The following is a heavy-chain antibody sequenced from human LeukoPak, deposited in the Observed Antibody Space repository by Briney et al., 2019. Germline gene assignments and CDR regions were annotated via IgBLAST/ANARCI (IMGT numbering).Heavy chain of an antibody. CDR2: INHSGST. D-gene: IGHD5-18*01. CDR3: ARVGIQLWFTFDY. V-gene: IGHV4-34*01. Sequence: SETLSLTCAVYGGSFSGYYLSWIRQPSGKGLEWIGEINHSGSTNYNPSLKSRVTISVDTSKNQFSLKLSSVTAADTAVYYCARVGIQLWFTFDYWGQGTLVTVSS. J-gene: IGHJ4*02. CDR1: GGSFSGYY.